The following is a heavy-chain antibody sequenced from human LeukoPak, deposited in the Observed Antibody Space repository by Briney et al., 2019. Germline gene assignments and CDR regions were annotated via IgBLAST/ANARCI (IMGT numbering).Heavy chain of an antibody. CDR2: ISGSGGST. Sequence: PGGSLRLSCAASGFTFSSYAMSWVRQAPGKGLEWVSAISGSGGSTYYADSVKGRFTISRDNSKNTLYLQMNSLRAEDTAVYYCAKSGYRSGGSCYFTWAFDPWGQGTLVTVSS. D-gene: IGHD2-15*01. CDR3: AKSGYRSGGSCYFTWAFDP. J-gene: IGHJ5*02. V-gene: IGHV3-23*01. CDR1: GFTFSSYA.